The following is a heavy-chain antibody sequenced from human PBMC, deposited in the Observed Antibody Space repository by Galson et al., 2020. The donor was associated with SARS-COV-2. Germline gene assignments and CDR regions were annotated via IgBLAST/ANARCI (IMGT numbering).Heavy chain of an antibody. CDR1: GGSISGYY. V-gene: IGHV4-4*07. Sequence: SQTLSLTCTVSGGSISGYYWSWIRQPAGKGLEWIGRIYSSGSTDYNPSLKSRVTMSLDTSKNQFSLRLSSLTAADRAVYYCAREVPGQYASGWKAYYFDYWGQGILVTVSS. J-gene: IGHJ4*02. D-gene: IGHD6-19*01. CDR2: IYSSGST. CDR3: AREVPGQYASGWKAYYFDY.